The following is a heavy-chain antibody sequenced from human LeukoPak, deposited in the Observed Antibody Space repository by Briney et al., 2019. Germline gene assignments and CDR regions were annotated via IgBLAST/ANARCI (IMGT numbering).Heavy chain of an antibody. V-gene: IGHV3-30*18. J-gene: IGHJ6*02. CDR1: GFTFSSYG. D-gene: IGHD3-10*01. CDR2: ISYDGSNK. CDR3: AKDTYYYGSGSYPIPIYYYYYGMDV. Sequence: GGSLRLSCAASGFTFSSYGMHWVRQAPGKGLEWVAVISYDGSNKYYADSVKGRFTISRDNSKNTLYLQMNSLSAEDTAVYYCAKDTYYYGSGSYPIPIYYYYYGMDVWGQGTTVTVSS.